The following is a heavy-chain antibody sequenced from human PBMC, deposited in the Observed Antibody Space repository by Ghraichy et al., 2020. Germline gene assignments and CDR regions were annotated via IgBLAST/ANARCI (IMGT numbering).Heavy chain of an antibody. D-gene: IGHD3-10*01. Sequence: ESLNISCTVSGGSISSSSYYWGWIRQPPGKGLEWIGSIYYSGSTYYNPSLKSRVTISVDTSKNQFSLKLSSVTAADTAVYYCARHEGPDAYFGLPMVRGVITPNEVDYWGQGTLVTVSS. CDR1: GGSISSSSYY. J-gene: IGHJ4*02. V-gene: IGHV4-39*01. CDR3: ARHEGPDAYFGLPMVRGVITPNEVDY. CDR2: IYYSGST.